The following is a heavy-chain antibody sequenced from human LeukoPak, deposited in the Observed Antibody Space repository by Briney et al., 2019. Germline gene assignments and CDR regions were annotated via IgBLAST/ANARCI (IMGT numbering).Heavy chain of an antibody. D-gene: IGHD3-10*01. J-gene: IGHJ5*02. CDR1: GGSISSGGYY. CDR3: ARVMVRGVIVQFDP. V-gene: IGHV4-31*03. CDR2: IYYSGST. Sequence: KASQTLSLTCTVFGGSISSGGYYWSWIRQHPGKGLEWIGYIYYSGSTYYNPSLKSRVTISVDTSKNQFSLKLSSVTAADTAVYYCARVMVRGVIVQFDPWGQGTPVTVSS.